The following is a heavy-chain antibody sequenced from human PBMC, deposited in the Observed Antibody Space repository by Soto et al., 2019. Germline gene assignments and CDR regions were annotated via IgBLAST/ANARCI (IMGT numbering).Heavy chain of an antibody. CDR1: GYTFTSYG. CDR2: ISAYNGNT. CDR3: ARDSYYDSSGYGGLWYFDL. D-gene: IGHD3-22*01. Sequence: ASVKVSCKASGYTFTSYGISWVRQAPGQGLEWMGWISAYNGNTNYAQKLQGRVTMTTDTSTSTAYMELRSLRSDDTAVYYCARDSYYDSSGYGGLWYFDLWGRGTLVTVSS. V-gene: IGHV1-18*01. J-gene: IGHJ2*01.